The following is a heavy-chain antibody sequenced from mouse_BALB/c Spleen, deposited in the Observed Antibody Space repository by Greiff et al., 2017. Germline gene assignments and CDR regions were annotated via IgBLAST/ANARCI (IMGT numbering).Heavy chain of an antibody. V-gene: IGHV1-5*01. Sequence: VQLQQSGTVLARPGASVKMSCKASGYTFTSYWMHWVKQRPGQGLEWIGAIYPGNSDTSYNQKFKGKAKLTAVTSTSTAYMELSSLTNEDSAVYYCTKSLYDYDPYYFDYWGQGTTLTVSS. CDR2: IYPGNSDT. D-gene: IGHD2-4*01. CDR1: GYTFTSYW. CDR3: TKSLYDYDPYYFDY. J-gene: IGHJ2*01.